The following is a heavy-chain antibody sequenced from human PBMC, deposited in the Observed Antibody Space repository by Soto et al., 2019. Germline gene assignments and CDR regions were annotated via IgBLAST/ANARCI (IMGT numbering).Heavy chain of an antibody. CDR3: ARRVGATPPKD. D-gene: IGHD1-26*01. Sequence: QVQLQESGPGLVKASETLSLTCTVSGSSVSSTSYHWIWIRQPPGKGLEWIGNIYYSGSTNYNPSHKSRVTISVDTSKNQFSLKLNSVTPEDTAVYYCARRVGATPPKDWGQGTLVTVSS. V-gene: IGHV4-61*01. J-gene: IGHJ4*02. CDR2: IYYSGST. CDR1: GSSVSSTSYH.